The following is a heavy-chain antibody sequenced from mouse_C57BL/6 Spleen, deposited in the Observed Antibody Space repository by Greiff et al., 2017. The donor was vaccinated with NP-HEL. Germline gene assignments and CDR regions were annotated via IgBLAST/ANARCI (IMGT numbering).Heavy chain of an antibody. D-gene: IGHD4-1*01. V-gene: IGHV1-4*01. CDR2: IYPGSGST. Sequence: VQLQQSGAELARPGASVKMSCKASGYTFTSYTMHWVKQRPGQGLEWIGDIYPGSGSTNYNEKFKSKATLTVDTSSSTAYMQLSSLTSADSAVCCCTRSEGTGSGYWGQGTTLTVSS. CDR1: GYTFTSYT. CDR3: TRSEGTGSGY. J-gene: IGHJ2*01.